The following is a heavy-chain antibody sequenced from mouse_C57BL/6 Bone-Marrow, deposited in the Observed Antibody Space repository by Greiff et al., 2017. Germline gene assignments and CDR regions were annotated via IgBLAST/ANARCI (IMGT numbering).Heavy chain of an antibody. Sequence: EVKLEESGGGLVKPGGSLKLSCAASGFTFSDYGMHWVRQAPEKGLEWVAYISSGSSTIYYADTVKGRFTISRDNAKNTLFLQMTSLRSEDTAMYYCAHYYDYDWYFDVWGTGTTVTVSS. J-gene: IGHJ1*03. D-gene: IGHD2-4*01. CDR1: GFTFSDYG. V-gene: IGHV5-17*01. CDR2: ISSGSSTI. CDR3: AHYYDYDWYFDV.